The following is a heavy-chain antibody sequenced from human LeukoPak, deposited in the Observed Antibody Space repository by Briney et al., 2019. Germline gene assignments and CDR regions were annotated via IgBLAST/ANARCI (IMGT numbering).Heavy chain of an antibody. Sequence: KPSEPLSLTCTVSGGSISSYYWSWIRQPAGKGLEWIGRIYTSGSTNYSPSLKSRVTMSVDTSKNQFSLKLSSVTAADTAVYYCARWVFSSGWYSFDYWGQGTLVTVSS. CDR2: IYTSGST. V-gene: IGHV4-4*07. CDR3: ARWVFSSGWYSFDY. CDR1: GGSISSYY. D-gene: IGHD6-19*01. J-gene: IGHJ4*02.